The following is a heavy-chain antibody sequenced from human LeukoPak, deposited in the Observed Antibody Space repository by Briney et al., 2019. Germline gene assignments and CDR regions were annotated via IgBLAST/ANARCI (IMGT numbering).Heavy chain of an antibody. CDR2: INHSGST. CDR1: GGSFSGYY. J-gene: IGHJ3*02. V-gene: IGHV4-34*01. Sequence: SETLSLTCAVYGGSFSGYYWSWIRQPPGKGLEWIGEINHSGSTNYNPSLKSRVTISVDRSKNQFSLKLSSVTAADTAVYYCARDTYYYGSGSYLNAFDIWGQGTMVTVSS. D-gene: IGHD3-10*01. CDR3: ARDTYYYGSGSYLNAFDI.